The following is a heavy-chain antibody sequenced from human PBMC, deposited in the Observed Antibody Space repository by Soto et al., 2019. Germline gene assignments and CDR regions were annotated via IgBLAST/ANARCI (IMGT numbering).Heavy chain of an antibody. CDR1: GFTFSTYA. CDR3: AKERYSTGSFDY. J-gene: IGHJ4*02. Sequence: GGSLELSCAASGFTFSTYAMSWVRQAPGKGLEWVSAISGSGGSTYYADSVKGRFTISRDNSKNTLYLQMNSLRAEDTAVYYCAKERYSTGSFDYWGQGTLVTVSS. CDR2: ISGSGGST. D-gene: IGHD6-19*01. V-gene: IGHV3-23*01.